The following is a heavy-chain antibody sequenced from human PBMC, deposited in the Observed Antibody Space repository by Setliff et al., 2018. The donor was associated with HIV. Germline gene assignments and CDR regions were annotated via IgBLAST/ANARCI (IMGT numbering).Heavy chain of an antibody. Sequence: GASVKVSCKASGYTFTSYAMHWVRQAPGQRLEWMGWINAGNGNTKYSQKFQGRVTITRDTSASTAYMELSSLRSEDTAVYYCAREGNFWRVFDPWGQGTLVTVSS. CDR3: AREGNFWRVFDP. D-gene: IGHD3-3*01. V-gene: IGHV1-3*01. CDR1: GYTFTSYA. CDR2: INAGNGNT. J-gene: IGHJ5*02.